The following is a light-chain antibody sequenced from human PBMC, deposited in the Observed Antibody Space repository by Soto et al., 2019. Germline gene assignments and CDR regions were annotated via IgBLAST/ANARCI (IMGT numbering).Light chain of an antibody. Sequence: EIVMTQSPATLSVSPGERATLSCRASQSMYNNLAWYQQKPGQAPRLLIYFASTRATGIPARFSGSGSGTEFTLTISSLQSEDFAVYYCQRYNNWPLTFGGGTKVEI. V-gene: IGKV3-15*01. CDR1: QSMYNN. CDR2: FAS. J-gene: IGKJ4*01. CDR3: QRYNNWPLT.